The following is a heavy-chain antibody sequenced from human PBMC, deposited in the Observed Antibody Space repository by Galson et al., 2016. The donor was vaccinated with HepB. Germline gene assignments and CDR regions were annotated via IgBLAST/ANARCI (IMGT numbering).Heavy chain of an antibody. CDR3: ARDRFVSGGSAVA. V-gene: IGHV1-69*01. CDR1: GGMFSSYA. D-gene: IGHD6-19*01. CDR2: IIPMFGTA. Sequence: KVSCKASGGMFSSYAISWVRQAPGQGLEWMGGIIPMFGTANYAQKFQGRVTITADESTSTAYMELSSLRSEDTAVYYCARDRFVSGGSAVAWGQGTLVTVSS. J-gene: IGHJ4*02.